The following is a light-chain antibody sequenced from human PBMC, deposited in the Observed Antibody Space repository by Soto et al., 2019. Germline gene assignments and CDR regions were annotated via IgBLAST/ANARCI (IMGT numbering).Light chain of an antibody. Sequence: EIVMPQSPATLSVSPGERATLSCRASQSVSSNLAWYQQKPGQAPRLLVYGASTRATGIPARFSGSGSGTEFTLTISSLQSEDSAVYYCQEYSAWWTFGHVKKVDIK. V-gene: IGKV3-15*01. CDR1: QSVSSN. CDR2: GAS. CDR3: QEYSAWWT. J-gene: IGKJ1*01.